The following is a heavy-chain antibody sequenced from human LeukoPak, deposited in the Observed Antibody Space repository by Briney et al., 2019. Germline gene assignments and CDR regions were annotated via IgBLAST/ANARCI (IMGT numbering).Heavy chain of an antibody. CDR3: TTIKRGNIFGYFDF. D-gene: IGHD5-18*01. Sequence: SETLSLTCTVSGGSMTTHHWNWIRQTPGKGLEWIGYVFDSGRTKENPSLKGRVTLSADTSKNQLSLRLSSVTAADTAVYYCTTIKRGNIFGYFDFWGQGILVTVSS. J-gene: IGHJ4*02. CDR2: VFDSGRT. CDR1: GGSMTTHH. V-gene: IGHV4-59*11.